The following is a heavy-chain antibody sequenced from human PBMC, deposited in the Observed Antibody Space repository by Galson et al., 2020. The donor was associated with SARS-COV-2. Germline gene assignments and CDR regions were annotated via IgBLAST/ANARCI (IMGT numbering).Heavy chain of an antibody. Sequence: GGSLRLSCAASGFTFSSYSMHWVRQAPGKGLEWVAVIWFDGSNKYYADSVKGRFTISRDNSKNTLYLQMNSLRAEDTAMYYCARDSGISRAFDYWGQGTLVTVSS. CDR3: ARDSGISRAFDY. D-gene: IGHD1-26*01. CDR1: GFTFSSYS. CDR2: IWFDGSNK. V-gene: IGHV3-33*08. J-gene: IGHJ4*02.